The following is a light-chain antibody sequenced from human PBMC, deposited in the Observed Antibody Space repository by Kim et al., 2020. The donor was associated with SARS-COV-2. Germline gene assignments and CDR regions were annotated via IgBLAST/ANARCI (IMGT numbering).Light chain of an antibody. CDR2: GKN. Sequence: LGHTSRRTCQEDILRSYYASWYQQKPGQAPVLVIYGKNNRPSGIPDRFSGSSSGNTASLTITGAQAEDEADYYCNSRDSSGNHLVFGGGTQLTVL. CDR3: NSRDSSGNHLV. J-gene: IGLJ2*01. V-gene: IGLV3-19*01. CDR1: ILRSYY.